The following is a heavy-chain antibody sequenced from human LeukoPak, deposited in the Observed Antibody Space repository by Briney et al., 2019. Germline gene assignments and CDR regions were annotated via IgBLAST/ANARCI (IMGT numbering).Heavy chain of an antibody. J-gene: IGHJ4*02. CDR1: GYSFTDYY. CDR2: INPNTGGA. CDR3: ARSPFLSDSSGYYYWSDF. D-gene: IGHD3-22*01. V-gene: IGHV1-2*02. Sequence: ASVKVSCKASGYSFTDYYMHWVRQAPGQGLEWMGWINPNTGGANYAQKFQGRVTMTRDTSISTAYMELSRLRSDDTAVYYCARSPFLSDSSGYYYWSDFRGQGTLVTVSS.